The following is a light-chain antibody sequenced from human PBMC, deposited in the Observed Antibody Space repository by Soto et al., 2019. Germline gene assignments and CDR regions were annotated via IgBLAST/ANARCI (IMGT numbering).Light chain of an antibody. Sequence: EIVLTQSPATLSLSPGERATLSCRASQSISNYLAWYQQKPGQAPRLLIYDASNRATGIPARFSGTGSGTDFTLTISSLEPADFAVYYGQQRYSSKTLGQGTKGEI. J-gene: IGKJ1*01. V-gene: IGKV3-11*01. CDR2: DAS. CDR1: QSISNY. CDR3: QQRYSSKT.